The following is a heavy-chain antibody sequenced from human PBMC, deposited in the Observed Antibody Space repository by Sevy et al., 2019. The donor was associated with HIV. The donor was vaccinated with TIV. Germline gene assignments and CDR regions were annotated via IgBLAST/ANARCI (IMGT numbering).Heavy chain of an antibody. Sequence: GGSLRLSCAASGFTFTNAWMNWVRQAPGMRLEWVGRIKGKSNGGTTDYAAPVKGRFSISRDDSKNTMYLQTTSLKIEPTAVSYSTTVGHYSDRNTGYPEIVRIPYWGQGRLVTVSS. J-gene: IGHJ4*02. D-gene: IGHD3-22*01. CDR3: TTVGHYSDRNTGYPEIVRIPY. CDR1: GFTFTNAW. V-gene: IGHV3-15*07. CDR2: IKGKSNGGTT.